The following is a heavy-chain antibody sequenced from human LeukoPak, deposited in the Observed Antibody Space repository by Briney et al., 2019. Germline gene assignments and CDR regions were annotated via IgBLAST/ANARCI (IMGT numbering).Heavy chain of an antibody. J-gene: IGHJ4*02. Sequence: SETLSLTCAVYGGSFSGYYWSWIRQPPGKGLEWIGEINHSGSTNYNPSLKSRVTISVDTSKNQFSLKLSSVTAADTAVYYCARGRITFGGVIVPLDYWGQGTLVTVSS. CDR3: ARGRITFGGVIVPLDY. CDR1: GGSFSGYY. V-gene: IGHV4-34*01. CDR2: INHSGST. D-gene: IGHD3-16*02.